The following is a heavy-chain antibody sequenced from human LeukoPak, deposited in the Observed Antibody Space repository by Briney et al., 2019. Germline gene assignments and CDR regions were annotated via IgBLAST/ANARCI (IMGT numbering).Heavy chain of an antibody. CDR1: GYTLTELS. V-gene: IGHV1-24*01. Sequence: ASVKVSCTVSGYTLTELSMHWVRQAPGKGLEWMGGFDPEDGETIYAQKFQGRVTMTEDTSTDTAYMELSSLRSEDTAVYYCATVPPDGDYFDYWGQGTLVTVSS. D-gene: IGHD4-17*01. J-gene: IGHJ4*02. CDR3: ATVPPDGDYFDY. CDR2: FDPEDGET.